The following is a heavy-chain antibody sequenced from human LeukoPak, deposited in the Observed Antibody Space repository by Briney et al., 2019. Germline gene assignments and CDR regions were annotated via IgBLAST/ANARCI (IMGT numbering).Heavy chain of an antibody. CDR3: ATTPLRSNYDVWSGYFGWFDP. CDR1: GFTFSSYA. CDR2: ISGSGGST. V-gene: IGHV3-23*01. Sequence: GGSLRLSCAASGFTFSSYAMSWVRQAPGKGLEWVSAISGSGGSTYYADSVKGRFTISRDNSKDTLYLQMNSLRAEGTAVYYCATTPLRSNYDVWSGYFGWFDPWGQGTLVTVSS. D-gene: IGHD3-3*01. J-gene: IGHJ5*02.